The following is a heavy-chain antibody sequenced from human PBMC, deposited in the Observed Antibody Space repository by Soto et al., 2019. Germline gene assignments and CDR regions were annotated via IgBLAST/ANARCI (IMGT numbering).Heavy chain of an antibody. CDR2: VYYTGGT. D-gene: IGHD3-16*01. V-gene: IGHV4-59*08. Sequence: QVELQQSGPRLVKPSETLSLTCSVSSGPSSSHNWGWIGQSPGRGLEWIGYVYYTGGTSNNPSLRSRGTISADTSTNHISLTLSSVTAADTAVYYCVRRGIGHLHGLVDVWGQGTTVSVSS. CDR3: VRRGIGHLHGLVDV. J-gene: IGHJ6*02. CDR1: SGPSSSHN.